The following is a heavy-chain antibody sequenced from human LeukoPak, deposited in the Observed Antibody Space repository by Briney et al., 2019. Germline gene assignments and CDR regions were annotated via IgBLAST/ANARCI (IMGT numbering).Heavy chain of an antibody. Sequence: ASVKVSCKASGGTFSSYAISWVRQAPGQGLEWMGWINPNSGGTNYAQKFQGRVTMTRDTSISTAYMELSRLRSDDTAVYYCARSYSSSWYGYWGQGTLVTVSS. CDR2: INPNSGGT. CDR1: GGTFSSYA. CDR3: ARSYSSSWYGY. V-gene: IGHV1-2*02. D-gene: IGHD6-13*01. J-gene: IGHJ4*02.